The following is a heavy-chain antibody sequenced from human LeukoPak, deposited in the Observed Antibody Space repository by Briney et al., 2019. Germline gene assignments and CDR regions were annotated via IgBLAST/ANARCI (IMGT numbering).Heavy chain of an antibody. CDR2: IYYSGST. J-gene: IGHJ4*02. Sequence: SETLSLTCTVSGGSISSGDYYWSWIRQPPGTGLEWIGYIYYSGSTYYNPSLKSRVTISVDTSKNQFSLKLSSVTAADTAVYYCARGMEDHDFWSGYYGANFDYWGQGTLVTVSS. D-gene: IGHD3-3*01. CDR1: GGSISSGDYY. V-gene: IGHV4-30-4*01. CDR3: ARGMEDHDFWSGYYGANFDY.